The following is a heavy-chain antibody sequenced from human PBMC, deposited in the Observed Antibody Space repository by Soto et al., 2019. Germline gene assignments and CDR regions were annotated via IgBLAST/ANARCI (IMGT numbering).Heavy chain of an antibody. V-gene: IGHV2-70*01. D-gene: IGHD3-9*01. CDR1: GFSLSTSGMC. CDR3: ARIDYDILTGYYGAVAY. Sequence: ASGPTLVNPTQTLTLTCTFSGFSLSTSGMCVSWIRQPPGKALEWLALIDWDDDKYYSTSLKTRLTISKDTSKNQVVLTMTNMDPVDTATYYCARIDYDILTGYYGAVAYWGQGTLVTVSS. J-gene: IGHJ4*02. CDR2: IDWDDDK.